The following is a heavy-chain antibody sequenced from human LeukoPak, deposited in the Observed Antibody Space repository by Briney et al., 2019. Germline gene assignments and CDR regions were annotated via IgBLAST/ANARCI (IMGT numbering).Heavy chain of an antibody. CDR2: FCYSAST. CDR1: GGSISSSSYY. CDR3: ARPGYYDSSGYYEWVY. V-gene: IGHV4-39*01. J-gene: IGHJ4*02. Sequence: PSETLSLTCTVSGGSISSSSYYWGWIRQPPGKGPEWIGNFCYSASTYYNPSLKSRVTISVDTSKNQFSLKLSSVTAADTAVYYCARPGYYDSSGYYEWVYWGQGTLVTVSS. D-gene: IGHD3-22*01.